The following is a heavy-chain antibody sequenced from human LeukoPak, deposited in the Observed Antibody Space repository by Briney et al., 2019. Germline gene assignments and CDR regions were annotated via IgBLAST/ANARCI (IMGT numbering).Heavy chain of an antibody. J-gene: IGHJ4*02. V-gene: IGHV3-48*01. Sequence: GGSLRLSCAASGFTFSSYSMSWVRQAPGKGLEWVSYISSSSSTIYYADSVKGRFTISRDNSKNTVYLQMNSLRAEDTAVYYCARDRYGGSPPVYWGQGTLVSVSS. CDR2: ISSSSSTI. D-gene: IGHD4-23*01. CDR1: GFTFSSYS. CDR3: ARDRYGGSPPVY.